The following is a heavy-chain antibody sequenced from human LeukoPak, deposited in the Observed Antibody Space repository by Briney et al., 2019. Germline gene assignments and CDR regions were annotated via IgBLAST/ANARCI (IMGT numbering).Heavy chain of an antibody. CDR2: IYPGDSDT. Sequence: GESLKISCKGSGYSFTSYWIGWVRQMPGKGLEWMGIIYPGDSDTRYSPSFQGQVTISADKSISTAYLQWSSLKASDTAMYYCARHGLQENVLDNWFDSWGQGTLVTVSS. D-gene: IGHD3/OR15-3a*01. CDR1: GYSFTSYW. J-gene: IGHJ5*01. CDR3: ARHGLQENVLDNWFDS. V-gene: IGHV5-51*01.